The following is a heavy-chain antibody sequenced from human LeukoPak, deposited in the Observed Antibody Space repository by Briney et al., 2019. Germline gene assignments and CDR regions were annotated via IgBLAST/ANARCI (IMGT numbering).Heavy chain of an antibody. CDR1: ADFSSSEY. J-gene: IGHJ3*01. CDR3: ARRSGRGWKYDSFDV. V-gene: IGHV4-4*08. Sequence: SETLSLTCSVSADFSSSEYWSWVRQPPGKGMEWIGHFATGGSACHNPSLRRRVAISVDRSQNLISLRLTSVTAADTALYFCARRSGRGWKYDSFDVWGPGTTVTVSS. D-gene: IGHD5-12*01. CDR2: FATGGSA.